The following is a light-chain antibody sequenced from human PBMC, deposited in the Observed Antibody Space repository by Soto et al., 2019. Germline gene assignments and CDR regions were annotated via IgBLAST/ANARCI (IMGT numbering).Light chain of an antibody. V-gene: IGKV1-27*01. CDR1: QGISIF. CDR3: QKYSSVIT. CDR2: AAS. Sequence: DIQMTQSPSSLSASVGDRDTITCRASQGISIFLAWYQQKPGKVPKLLISAASTLQSGVPSRFSGSGSGTDFTLTITSLQPEDVATYYCQKYSSVITFGQGTRLEIK. J-gene: IGKJ5*01.